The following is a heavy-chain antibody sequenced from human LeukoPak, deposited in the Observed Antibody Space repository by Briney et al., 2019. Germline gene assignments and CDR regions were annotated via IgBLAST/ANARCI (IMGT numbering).Heavy chain of an antibody. J-gene: IGHJ4*02. D-gene: IGHD3-10*01. V-gene: IGHV3-23*01. CDR2: IGGGGGST. CDR3: AKDRSGSGSYYPDY. Sequence: GSLRLPCAASGFTFSSYAMSWVRQAPGKGLEWVSAIGGGGGSTYYADSVKGRFTISRDNSKNTLYLQMNSLRAEDTAIYYCAKDRSGSGSYYPDYWGQGTLVTVSS. CDR1: GFTFSSYA.